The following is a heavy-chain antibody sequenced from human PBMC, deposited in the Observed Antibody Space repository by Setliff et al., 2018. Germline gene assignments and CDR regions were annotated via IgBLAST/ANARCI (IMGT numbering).Heavy chain of an antibody. CDR3: ARAIYSSGWYLRYYYYMDV. CDR1: GGSFSGYY. V-gene: IGHV4-34*01. J-gene: IGHJ6*03. CDR2: INHSGST. Sequence: PSETLSLTCAVYGGSFSGYYWSWIRQPPGKGLEWIGEINHSGSTNYNPSLKSRVTISVDTSNNQFSLKLSSVTAADTAVYYCARAIYSSGWYLRYYYYMDVWGKGTTVTVSS. D-gene: IGHD6-19*01.